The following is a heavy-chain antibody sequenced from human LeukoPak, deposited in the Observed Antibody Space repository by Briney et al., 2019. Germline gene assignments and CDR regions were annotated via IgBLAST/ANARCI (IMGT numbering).Heavy chain of an antibody. J-gene: IGHJ4*02. CDR1: GFTFSSYA. CDR2: ISYDGSNK. V-gene: IGHV3-30*04. CDR3: ARGWVRYDSSGNKVFDY. D-gene: IGHD3-22*01. Sequence: PGGSLRLSCAASGFTFSSYAMHWVRQAPGKGLEWVAVISYDGSNKYYADSVKGRFTISRDNSKNTLYLQMNSLRAEDTAVYYCARGWVRYDSSGNKVFDYWGQGTLVTVSS.